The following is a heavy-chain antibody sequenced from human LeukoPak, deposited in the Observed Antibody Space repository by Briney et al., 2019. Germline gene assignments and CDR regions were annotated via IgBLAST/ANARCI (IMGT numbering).Heavy chain of an antibody. V-gene: IGHV4-59*01. CDR3: ARSPVCGGDCYLRRAFDI. CDR1: GGSISSYY. Sequence: SETLSLTCTGSGGSISSYYWSWLRQPPGKGLEWIGYIYYSGSTNYNPSLKSRVTISVDTSKNQFSLKLSSVTAADTAVYYCARSPVCGGDCYLRRAFDIWGQGTMVTVSS. D-gene: IGHD2-21*02. CDR2: IYYSGST. J-gene: IGHJ3*02.